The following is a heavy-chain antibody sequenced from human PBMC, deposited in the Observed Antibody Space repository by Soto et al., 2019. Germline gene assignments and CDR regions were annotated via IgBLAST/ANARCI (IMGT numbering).Heavy chain of an antibody. D-gene: IGHD5-18*01. CDR1: GCSVGSSGYY. V-gene: IGHV4-39*01. J-gene: IGHJ6*02. CDR3: ARHGVDATVDSYSYYAMDV. CDR2: ISQSGTT. Sequence: NPSLTCPVSGCSVGSSGYYWGWIRRPPGEGVEWIGTISQSGTTYYNPSLRSRVTVSADASKNHFSLMLTSVTAADTAVYYCARHGVDATVDSYSYYAMDVWGQGTTVTVSS.